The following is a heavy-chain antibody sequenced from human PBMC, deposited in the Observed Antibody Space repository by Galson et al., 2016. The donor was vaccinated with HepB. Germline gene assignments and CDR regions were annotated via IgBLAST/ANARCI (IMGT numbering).Heavy chain of an antibody. D-gene: IGHD1-14*01. V-gene: IGHV6-1*01. CDR2: TYYSSRWNN. CDR3: ARGRNSAFDS. Sequence: CAISGDSVSRNGVAWNWIRQSPSRGLEWLGRTYYSSRWNNDYSASVKSRITINLDTPNTLFSLQLSSVTPEDTAVYYCARGRNSAFDSWGQGTLVTVSS. CDR1: GDSVSRNGVA. J-gene: IGHJ4*02.